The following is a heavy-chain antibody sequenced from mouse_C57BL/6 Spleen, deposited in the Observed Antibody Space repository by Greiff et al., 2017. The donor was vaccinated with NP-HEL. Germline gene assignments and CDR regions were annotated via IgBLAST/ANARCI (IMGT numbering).Heavy chain of an antibody. CDR3: ARSYYYGSSYCFDV. CDR2: IYPGDGDT. CDR1: GYAFSSSW. V-gene: IGHV1-82*01. D-gene: IGHD1-1*01. Sequence: VQLQESGPELVKPGASVKISCKASGYAFSSSWMNWVKQRPGKGLEWIGRIYPGDGDTNYNGKFKGKATLTADKSSSTAYMQLSSLTSEDSAVYFCARSYYYGSSYCFDVWGTGTTVTVSS. J-gene: IGHJ1*03.